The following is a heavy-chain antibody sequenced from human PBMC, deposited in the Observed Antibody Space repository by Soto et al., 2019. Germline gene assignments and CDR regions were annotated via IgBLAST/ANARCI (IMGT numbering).Heavy chain of an antibody. CDR2: IYYSGST. J-gene: IGHJ4*02. D-gene: IGHD1-26*01. V-gene: IGHV4-31*02. Sequence: SETLSVTWSVAGGSSGSGGDYWSWIRQHPGKGLEWIGYIYYSGSTYYNPSLKSRVTISVDTSKNQFSLKLSSVTAADTAVYYCARDSGSYSYFDYSGQGTLVTVSS. CDR3: ARDSGSYSYFDY. CDR1: GGSSGSGGDY.